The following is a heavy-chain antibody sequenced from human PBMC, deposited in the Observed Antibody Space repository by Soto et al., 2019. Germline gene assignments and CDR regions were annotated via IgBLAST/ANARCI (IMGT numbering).Heavy chain of an antibody. D-gene: IGHD3-9*01. CDR2: IYYSGST. Sequence: PSETLSLTCTVSGGSISSYYWSWIRQPPGKGLEWIGYIYYSGSTNYNPSLKSRVTISVDTSKNQFSLKLSSVTAADTAVYYCARSYYDILTGWSNDAFDIWGQGTMVTASS. J-gene: IGHJ3*02. CDR1: GGSISSYY. V-gene: IGHV4-59*01. CDR3: ARSYYDILTGWSNDAFDI.